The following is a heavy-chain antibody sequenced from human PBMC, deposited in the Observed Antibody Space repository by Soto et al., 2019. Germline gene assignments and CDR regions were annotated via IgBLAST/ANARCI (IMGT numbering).Heavy chain of an antibody. J-gene: IGHJ1*01. V-gene: IGHV2-5*02. CDR2: IYWDDDK. D-gene: IGHD3-9*01. Sequence: GSGPTLVNPTETLTLTCTFSGLSLSTSGVAVGWIRQPPGKALEWLALIYWDDDKRYSPSLKSRVTITKDPSTNQVVLTMTNMDPVDTATYYCAHRLARGATGLYFQHWGQGSQVTVSS. CDR3: AHRLARGATGLYFQH. CDR1: GLSLSTSGVA.